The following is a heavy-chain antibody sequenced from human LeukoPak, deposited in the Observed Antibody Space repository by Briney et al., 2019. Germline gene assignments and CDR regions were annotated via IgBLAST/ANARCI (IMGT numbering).Heavy chain of an antibody. CDR2: IGSGSRTI. CDR1: GFKFGSYS. J-gene: IGHJ3*01. CDR3: ARDYTSSSGRAFGV. V-gene: IGHV3-48*04. Sequence: PGGSLRPSCAASGFKFGSYSMNWVRQPPGKGLEWVAYIGSGSRTIYYADSVKGRFTMSRDNAKNSSYLQMNGLRADDTAMYYCARDYTSSSGRAFGVWGQGTMVTVSS. D-gene: IGHD6-6*01.